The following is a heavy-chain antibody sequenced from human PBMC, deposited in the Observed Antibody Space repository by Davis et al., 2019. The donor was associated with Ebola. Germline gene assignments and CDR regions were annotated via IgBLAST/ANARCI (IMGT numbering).Heavy chain of an antibody. J-gene: IGHJ4*02. CDR1: GYTFTSYA. CDR3: ARDHGRGWSDY. CDR2: INAGNGNT. D-gene: IGHD6-19*01. Sequence: ASVKVSCKASGYTFTSYAMHWVRQAPGQRLEWMGWINAGNGNTKYSQKFQGRVTITRDTSASTAYMELRSLRSDDTAVYYCARDHGRGWSDYWGQGTLVTVSS. V-gene: IGHV1-3*01.